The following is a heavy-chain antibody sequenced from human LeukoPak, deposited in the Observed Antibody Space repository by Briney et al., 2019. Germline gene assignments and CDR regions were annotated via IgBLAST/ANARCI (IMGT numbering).Heavy chain of an antibody. CDR1: GFTFSSYS. Sequence: PGGSLRLSCAASGFTFSSYSMNWVRQAPGKGLEWVSSISSSSSYIYYADSVKGRFTISRDNAKNSLYLQMNSLRAEDTAVYYCARAWSTAAGPHDAFDIWGQGTMVTVSS. V-gene: IGHV3-21*01. D-gene: IGHD6-19*01. CDR3: ARAWSTAAGPHDAFDI. J-gene: IGHJ3*02. CDR2: ISSSSSYI.